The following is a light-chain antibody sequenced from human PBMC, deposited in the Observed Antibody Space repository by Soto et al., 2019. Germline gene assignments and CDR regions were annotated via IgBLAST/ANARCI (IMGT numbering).Light chain of an antibody. J-gene: IGKJ4*01. CDR2: ATS. V-gene: IGKV1-39*01. CDR3: QKCGIAPFT. Sequence: DIQMTQSPSSLSASVGDRVTITCRASQSISGHLNWYQHKPGKAPELLIYATSTLHIGVPSRFSGSGSGTDFSLTISSLQPEDFATYYCQKCGIAPFTFGGGTKVELK. CDR1: QSISGH.